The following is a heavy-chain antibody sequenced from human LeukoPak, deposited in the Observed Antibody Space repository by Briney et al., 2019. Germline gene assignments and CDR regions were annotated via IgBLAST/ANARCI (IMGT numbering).Heavy chain of an antibody. CDR3: ARAVVTRNYYYYMDV. CDR2: IYYSGST. Sequence: SETLSLTCTVSGGSISSYYWSWIRQPPGKGLEWIGYIYYSGSTNYNPSLKSRVTISVDTSKNQFSLKLSSVTAADTAVYYCARAVVTRNYYYYMDVWGKGTTVTISS. D-gene: IGHD4-23*01. V-gene: IGHV4-59*01. J-gene: IGHJ6*03. CDR1: GGSISSYY.